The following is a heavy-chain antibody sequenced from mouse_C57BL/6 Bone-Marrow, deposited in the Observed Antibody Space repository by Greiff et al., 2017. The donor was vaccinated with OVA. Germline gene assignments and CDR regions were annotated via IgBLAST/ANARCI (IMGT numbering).Heavy chain of an antibody. Sequence: VKLMESGPGLVQPSQSLSITCTVSGFSLTSYGVHWVRQSPGKGLEWLGVIWRGGSTDYNAAFMSRLSITKDNSKGQVFFKMNSLQADDTAIYYCAKSPYSNYDYAMDYWGQGTSVTVSS. V-gene: IGHV2-5*01. CDR1: GFSLTSYG. D-gene: IGHD2-5*01. CDR2: IWRGGST. CDR3: AKSPYSNYDYAMDY. J-gene: IGHJ4*01.